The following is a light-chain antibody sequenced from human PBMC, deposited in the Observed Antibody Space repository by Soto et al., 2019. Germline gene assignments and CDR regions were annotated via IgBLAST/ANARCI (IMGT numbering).Light chain of an antibody. V-gene: IGLV2-14*03. Sequence: QSALTQPASLSGSPGQSITISCTGTSTDIGSYNYVSWYQQHPGKAPKLMIFDVSYRPSGISARFSGSKSGNTASLTISGLQPEDEADYYCSSYGASSTLFGGGTKVTVL. CDR1: STDIGSYNY. J-gene: IGLJ2*01. CDR2: DVS. CDR3: SSYGASSTL.